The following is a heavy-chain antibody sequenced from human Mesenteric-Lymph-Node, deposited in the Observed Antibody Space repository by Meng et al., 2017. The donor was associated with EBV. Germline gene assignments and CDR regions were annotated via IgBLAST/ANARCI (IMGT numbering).Heavy chain of an antibody. J-gene: IGHJ5*02. CDR2: INPSGGAT. Sequence: VELVQAGAEVKKPGASVKVSCKASGYTFSGYHIHWVRQAPVQGLEWMGIINPSGGATNYAQKFQDRVTMTSDTSTSTVYLELSSLTSDDTAVYYCAISDGWDISWGQGTLVTVSS. CDR1: GYTFSGYH. CDR3: AISDGWDIS. D-gene: IGHD5-24*01. V-gene: IGHV1-46*01.